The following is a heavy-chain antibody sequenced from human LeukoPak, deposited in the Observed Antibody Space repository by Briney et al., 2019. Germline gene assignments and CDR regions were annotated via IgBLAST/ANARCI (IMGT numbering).Heavy chain of an antibody. CDR2: IKPNRGGT. J-gene: IGHJ3*02. Sequence: ASVKVSCKASGYTFTCYYMHWVRHAPGQGLEWMGWIKPNRGGTNYAEKFQGRVTMTRDTSISTAYMELSRLRSDDTAVYYCARWEEYYYDNTHAFDSWGQGTMVTVSS. D-gene: IGHD3-22*01. V-gene: IGHV1-2*02. CDR1: GYTFTCYY. CDR3: ARWEEYYYDNTHAFDS.